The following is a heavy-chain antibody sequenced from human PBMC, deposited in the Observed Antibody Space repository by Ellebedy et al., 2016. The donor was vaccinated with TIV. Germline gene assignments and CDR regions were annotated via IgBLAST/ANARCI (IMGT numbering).Heavy chain of an antibody. J-gene: IGHJ4*02. Sequence: GGSLRLSXAASGFTFSSYAMHWVRQAPGKGLEWVAVISYDGSNKYYADSVKGRFTISRGNSKNTLYLQMNSLRAEDTAVYYCARDARGYSGYDPLDYWGQGTLVTVSS. V-gene: IGHV3-30-3*01. D-gene: IGHD5-12*01. CDR2: ISYDGSNK. CDR1: GFTFSSYA. CDR3: ARDARGYSGYDPLDY.